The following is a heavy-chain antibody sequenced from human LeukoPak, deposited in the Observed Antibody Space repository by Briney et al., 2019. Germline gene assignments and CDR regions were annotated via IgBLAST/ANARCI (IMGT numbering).Heavy chain of an antibody. CDR1: GFTFGSYA. Sequence: PGRSLRLSCAASGFTFGSYAMHWVRQAPGKGLEWVAVISYDGSNEYYADSVKGRFTISRDNSKNTLYLQMNSLRAEDTAVYYCAKELYDFWSGYPRYYYYGMDVWGQGTTVTVSS. CDR2: ISYDGSNE. J-gene: IGHJ6*02. V-gene: IGHV3-30*04. CDR3: AKELYDFWSGYPRYYYYGMDV. D-gene: IGHD3-3*01.